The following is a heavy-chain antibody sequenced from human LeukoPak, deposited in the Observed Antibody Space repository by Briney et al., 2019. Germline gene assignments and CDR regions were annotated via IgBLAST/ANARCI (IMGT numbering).Heavy chain of an antibody. Sequence: SETLSLTCAVYGGSFSGYYWSWIRQPPGKGLEWIGEINHSGSTNYNPSLKSRVTISVDTSKNQFSLKLSSVTAADTAVYYCARDAPGVFDYWGQGTLVTVSS. CDR2: INHSGST. J-gene: IGHJ4*02. CDR3: ARDAPGVFDY. CDR1: GGSFSGYY. V-gene: IGHV4-34*01. D-gene: IGHD7-27*01.